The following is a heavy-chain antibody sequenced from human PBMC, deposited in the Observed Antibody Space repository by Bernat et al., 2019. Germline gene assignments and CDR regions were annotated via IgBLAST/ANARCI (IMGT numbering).Heavy chain of an antibody. CDR2: IRYDGSNK. D-gene: IGHD3-22*01. CDR1: GFTFSSYG. V-gene: IGHV3-30*02. Sequence: HVQLVESGGGVVQPGGSLRLSCAASGFTFSSYGMHWVRQAPGKGLEWVAFIRYDGSNKYYADSVKGRFTISRDNSKNTLYLQMNSLRAEDTAVYYCAKDLTLGLLLPDAFDIWGQGTMVTVSS. J-gene: IGHJ3*02. CDR3: AKDLTLGLLLPDAFDI.